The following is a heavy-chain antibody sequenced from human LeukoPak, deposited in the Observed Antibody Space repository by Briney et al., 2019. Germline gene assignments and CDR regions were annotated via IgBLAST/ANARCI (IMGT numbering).Heavy chain of an antibody. D-gene: IGHD1-26*01. V-gene: IGHV3-30*02. J-gene: IGHJ3*02. CDR3: ARGSSGSYSLDAFDI. CDR1: GFTFSSYG. CDR2: IRYDGSNK. Sequence: GGSLRLSCAASGFTFSSYGIHWVRQAPGKGLEWVACIRYDGSNKYYADSVKGRFTISRDNVKHSLYLQMNSLRAEDTALYYCARGSSGSYSLDAFDIWGQGTMVTVSS.